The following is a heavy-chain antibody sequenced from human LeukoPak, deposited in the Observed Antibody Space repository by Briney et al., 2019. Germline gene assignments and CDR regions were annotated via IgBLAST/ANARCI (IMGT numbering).Heavy chain of an antibody. CDR1: GLTFSSYS. D-gene: IGHD3-10*01. CDR2: ISSLSGTI. CDR3: ARVQGGGFRTADF. V-gene: IGHV3-48*01. Sequence: PGGSLRLSCEATGLTFSSYSMNWVRQAPGEGLEWISYISSLSGTIYYADSVKGRFTVSRDNAKKSLYLQMDSLKAEDTAIYYCARVQGGGFRTADFWGQGTVVTVSS. J-gene: IGHJ4*02.